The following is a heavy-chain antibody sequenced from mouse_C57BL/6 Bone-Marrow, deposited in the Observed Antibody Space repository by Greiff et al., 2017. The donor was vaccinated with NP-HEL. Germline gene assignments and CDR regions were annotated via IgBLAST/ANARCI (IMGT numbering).Heavy chain of an antibody. Sequence: EVQVVESGGGLVQSGRSLRLSCATSGFTFSDFYMEWVRQAPGKGLEWIAASRNKANDYTTEYSASVKGRFIVSRDTSQSILYLQMNALRAEDTAIYYCARDASIYYGNPGYAMDYWGQGTSVTVSS. V-gene: IGHV7-1*01. CDR2: SRNKANDYTT. D-gene: IGHD2-1*01. J-gene: IGHJ4*01. CDR3: ARDASIYYGNPGYAMDY. CDR1: GFTFSDFY.